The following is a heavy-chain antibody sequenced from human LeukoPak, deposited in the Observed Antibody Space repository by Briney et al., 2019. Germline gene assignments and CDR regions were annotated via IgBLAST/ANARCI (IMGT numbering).Heavy chain of an antibody. CDR2: INHSGTT. V-gene: IGHV4-34*01. J-gene: IGHJ4*02. CDR3: AGGTAMVTVDY. Sequence: SETLSLTCAVYGGSFSGYYWSWIRQPPGKGLEWIGEINHSGTTNYNPSLKSRVTISVDTSKNQFSLKLSSVTAADTAVYYCAGGTAMVTVDYWGRGPLVTVS. CDR1: GGSFSGYY. D-gene: IGHD5-18*01.